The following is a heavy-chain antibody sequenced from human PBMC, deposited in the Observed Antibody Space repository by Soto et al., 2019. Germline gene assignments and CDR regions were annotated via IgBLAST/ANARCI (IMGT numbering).Heavy chain of an antibody. CDR3: ARGSGSSNWYRNWFDP. CDR2: IYPGDSDT. Sequence: EASVKVSCKASGYTFTSYAMHWVRQMPGKGLEWMGIIYPGDSDTIYSPSFQGQVTISADKSISTTYLQWSSLRASDTAMYYCARGSGSSNWYRNWFDPWGLGTLVTVSS. D-gene: IGHD6-13*01. V-gene: IGHV5-51*01. J-gene: IGHJ5*02. CDR1: GYTFTSYA.